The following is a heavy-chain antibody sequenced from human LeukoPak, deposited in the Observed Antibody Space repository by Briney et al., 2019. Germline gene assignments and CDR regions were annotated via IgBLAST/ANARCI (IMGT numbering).Heavy chain of an antibody. J-gene: IGHJ4*02. D-gene: IGHD6-19*01. CDR1: GFAFSVYE. CDR2: ISSSGGTR. V-gene: IGHV3-48*03. CDR3: ATLTVASSFDY. Sequence: PGGSLRLSCAASGFAFSVYEMHWVRQAPGKGLEWVSYISSSGGTRYYADSVKGRFTISRDNAKNSLYLQMNSLRAEDTAVYYCATLTVASSFDYWGQGTLVTVSS.